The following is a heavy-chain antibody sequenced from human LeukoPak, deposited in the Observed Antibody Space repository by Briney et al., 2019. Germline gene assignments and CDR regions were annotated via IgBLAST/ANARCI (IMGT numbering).Heavy chain of an antibody. CDR1: GFTFSDYY. CDR3: ARGRPPTTFYFDY. CDR2: ISSSGTDI. D-gene: IGHD2/OR15-2a*01. V-gene: IGHV3-11*04. J-gene: IGHJ4*02. Sequence: GGSPRLSCAASGFTFSDYYMSWIRQAPGKGLEWISYISSSGTDIYHADSVKGRFTISRDSAENSLYLQMNSLRVEDAAVYYCARGRPPTTFYFDYWGQGTRVTVSS.